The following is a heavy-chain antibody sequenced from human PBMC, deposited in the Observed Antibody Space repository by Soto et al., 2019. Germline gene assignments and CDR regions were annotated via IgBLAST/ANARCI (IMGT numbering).Heavy chain of an antibody. CDR3: ARGTPNGIDSSGWYDFDY. V-gene: IGHV3-64*01. CDR2: ISSNGGST. D-gene: IGHD6-19*01. CDR1: GFTFSSYA. J-gene: IGHJ4*02. Sequence: GGSLRLSCAASGFTFSSYAMHWVRQAPGKGLEYVSAISSNGGSTYYANSVKGRFTISRDNSKNTLYLQMGSLRAEDMAVYYCARGTPNGIDSSGWYDFDYWGQGTLVTVSS.